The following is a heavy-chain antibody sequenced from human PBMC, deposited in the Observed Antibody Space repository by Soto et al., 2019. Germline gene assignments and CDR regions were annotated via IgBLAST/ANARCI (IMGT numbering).Heavy chain of an antibody. Sequence: GGSLRLSCAASGFTFSSYGMRWVRQAPGKGLEWVAVISYDGSNKYYADSAKGRFTISRDNSKNTLYLQMNSLRAEDTAVYYCAKDPGYYDFWSGYPMDVWGQGTTVTVSS. CDR1: GFTFSSYG. V-gene: IGHV3-30*18. D-gene: IGHD3-3*01. CDR2: ISYDGSNK. CDR3: AKDPGYYDFWSGYPMDV. J-gene: IGHJ6*02.